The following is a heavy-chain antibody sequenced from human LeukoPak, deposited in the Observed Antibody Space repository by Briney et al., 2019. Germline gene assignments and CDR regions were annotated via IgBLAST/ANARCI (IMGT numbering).Heavy chain of an antibody. D-gene: IGHD5-18*01. CDR3: AKDLGNSFGYENVFDY. CDR1: GFTFSIFG. V-gene: IGHV3-23*01. Sequence: GGSLRLSCAASGFTFSIFGMNWVRQAPGKGLEWVSGISRSADNTCYTDSVKGRFTISRDNSKNTLYLQMSSLRAEDTAVYYCAKDLGNSFGYENVFDYWGQGTLVTVSS. J-gene: IGHJ4*02. CDR2: ISRSADNT.